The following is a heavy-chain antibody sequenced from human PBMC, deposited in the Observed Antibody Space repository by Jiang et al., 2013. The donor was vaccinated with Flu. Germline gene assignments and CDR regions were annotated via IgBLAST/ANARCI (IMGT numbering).Heavy chain of an antibody. V-gene: IGHV5-51*01. CDR3: ARHSPYGSGSDKFDY. Sequence: GAEVKKPGESLRISCKGSGYSFTSYWIGWVRQMPGKGLEWMGIIYPGDSDTRYSPSFQGQVTISADKSISTAYLQWSSLKASDTAMYYCARHSPYGSGSDKFDYWGQGTLVTVSS. CDR2: IYPGDSDT. J-gene: IGHJ4*02. CDR1: GYSFTSYW. D-gene: IGHD3-10*01.